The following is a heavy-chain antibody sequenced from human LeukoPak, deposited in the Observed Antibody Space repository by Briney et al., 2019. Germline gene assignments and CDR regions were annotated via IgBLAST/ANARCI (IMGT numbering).Heavy chain of an antibody. CDR3: ARASTWLLDY. CDR1: GFIFSSHW. CDR2: IKEDGSVK. V-gene: IGHV3-7*03. J-gene: IGHJ4*02. Sequence: GGSLRLSCTASGFIFSSHWMTWVRQSPGKGLEWVANIKEDGSVKYYVDSVKGRFTISRDNTKNALYLQMNSLRADDTAVYSCARASTWLLDYWGQGTLITVSS. D-gene: IGHD6-19*01.